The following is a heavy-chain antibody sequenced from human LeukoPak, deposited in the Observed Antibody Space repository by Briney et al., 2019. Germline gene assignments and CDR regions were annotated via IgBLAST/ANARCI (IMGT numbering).Heavy chain of an antibody. J-gene: IGHJ5*02. CDR1: GFTFSSYA. Sequence: GGSLRLSCAASGFTFSSYAMSWVRQAPGKGLDWVSVINDGGDSTYYAGSVKGRFTISRDNSKNTLYLQMNSLRAEDTALYYCAKEPYSSGWNWFDPWGQGTLVTVSS. D-gene: IGHD6-19*01. CDR2: INDGGDST. CDR3: AKEPYSSGWNWFDP. V-gene: IGHV3-23*01.